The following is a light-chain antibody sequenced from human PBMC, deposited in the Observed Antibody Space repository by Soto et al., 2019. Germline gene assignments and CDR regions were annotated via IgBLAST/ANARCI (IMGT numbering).Light chain of an antibody. Sequence: DIVLTQSPGTLSLSPWERPPLLRSLSQILMRKYLAWYQQRPGQAARRLIYGASSRATGIPDRFSGSGSGTHFTLTISRLEPGDFAVYYCQHFGGTTFTFGQGTRLEIK. J-gene: IGKJ5*01. CDR2: GAS. CDR3: QHFGGTTFT. V-gene: IGKV3-20*01. CDR1: QILMRKY.